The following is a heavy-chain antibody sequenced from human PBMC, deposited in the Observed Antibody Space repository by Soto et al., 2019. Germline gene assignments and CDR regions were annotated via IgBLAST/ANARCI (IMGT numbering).Heavy chain of an antibody. CDR2: ISANGDTI. Sequence: GGSLRLSCVASGFTVDDYAMHWVRQAPGKGLEWISGISANGDTIDYADSVKGRFTISRDNAKNSLFLQMNSLRPEDTALYYCAKDMKWGGMTTIHYFDSWGQGTQVTVS. CDR3: AKDMKWGGMTTIHYFDS. V-gene: IGHV3-9*01. D-gene: IGHD4-17*01. CDR1: GFTVDDYA. J-gene: IGHJ4*02.